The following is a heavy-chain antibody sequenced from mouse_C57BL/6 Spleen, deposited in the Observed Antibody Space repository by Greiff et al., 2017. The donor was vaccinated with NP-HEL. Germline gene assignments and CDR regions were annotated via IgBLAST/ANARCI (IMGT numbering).Heavy chain of an antibody. J-gene: IGHJ3*01. CDR2: INPNNGGT. CDR1: GYTFTDYY. Sequence: VQLQQSGPELVKPGASVKISCKASGYTFTDYYMNWVKQSHGKSLEWIGDINPNNGGTSYNQKFKGKATLTVDKSSSTAYMELRSLTSEDSAVYYCARARPRSWIAYWGQGTLVTVSA. CDR3: ARARPRSWIAY. D-gene: IGHD1-2*01. V-gene: IGHV1-26*01.